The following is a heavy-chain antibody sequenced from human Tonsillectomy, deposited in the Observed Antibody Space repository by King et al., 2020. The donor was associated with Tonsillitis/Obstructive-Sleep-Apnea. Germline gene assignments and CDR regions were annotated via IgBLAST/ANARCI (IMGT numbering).Heavy chain of an antibody. CDR3: ARAYYDGTGYYYWYFDL. D-gene: IGHD3-22*01. CDR2: IIPIFGTA. J-gene: IGHJ2*01. Sequence: KLVQSGDEVKKPGSSVKVSCKASGGTFNTFAICWVRQAPGLGLEWMGGIIPIFGTANYAQKFQDRVTITADESTSTAYMALSSLRSEDTAVYYCARAYYDGTGYYYWYFDLWGRGTLVTVSS. CDR1: GGTFNTFA. V-gene: IGHV1-69*01.